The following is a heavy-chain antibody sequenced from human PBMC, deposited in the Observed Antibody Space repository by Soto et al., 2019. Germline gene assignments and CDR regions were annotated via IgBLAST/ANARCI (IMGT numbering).Heavy chain of an antibody. CDR2: ISYDGSNK. CDR1: GFTFSSYA. Sequence: QVQLVESGGGVVQPGRSLRLSCAASGFTFSSYAMHWVRQAPGKGLEWVAVISYDGSNKYYADSVKGRFTISRDNSKNTLYLQMNSLRAEDTAVYYCARENSSSVAEVYYYYYGMDVW. CDR3: ARENSSSVAEVYYYYYGMDV. J-gene: IGHJ6*01. V-gene: IGHV3-30-3*01. D-gene: IGHD6-6*01.